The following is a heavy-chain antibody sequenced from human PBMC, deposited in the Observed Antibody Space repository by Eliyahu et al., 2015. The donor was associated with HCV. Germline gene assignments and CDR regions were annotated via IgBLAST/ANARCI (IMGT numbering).Heavy chain of an antibody. V-gene: IGHV3-48*03. D-gene: IGHD1-7*01. CDR3: ARDRVETGTTFPLYYYYYYGMDV. J-gene: IGHJ6*02. CDR2: ISSSGSTI. CDR1: GFTFSSYE. Sequence: EVQLVESGGGLVQPGGSLRLSCAASGFTFSSYEMNWVRQAPEKGLEWVSYISSSGSTIYYADSVKGRFTISRDNAKNSLYLQMNSLRAEDTAVYYCARDRVETGTTFPLYYYYYYGMDVWGQGTTVTVSS.